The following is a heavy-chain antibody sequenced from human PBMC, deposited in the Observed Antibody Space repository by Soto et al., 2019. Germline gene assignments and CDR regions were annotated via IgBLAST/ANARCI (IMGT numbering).Heavy chain of an antibody. V-gene: IGHV4-30-4*01. D-gene: IGHD3-22*01. CDR1: GDSISNGDYY. Sequence: PSETLSLTCSVSGDSISNGDYYWSWIRQPPGKGLEWIGYIYYSGSTYYNPSLKSRASISVDTAINQFSLELTSVTAADTAVYYCARLFAYYDKEPGAFDLWGQGTPVTVSS. J-gene: IGHJ3*01. CDR3: ARLFAYYDKEPGAFDL. CDR2: IYYSGST.